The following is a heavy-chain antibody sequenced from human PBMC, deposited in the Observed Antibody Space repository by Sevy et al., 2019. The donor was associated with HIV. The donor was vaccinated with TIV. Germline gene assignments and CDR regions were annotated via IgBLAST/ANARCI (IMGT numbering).Heavy chain of an antibody. V-gene: IGHV3-23*01. CDR3: AKGSAPSRPYYFEY. CDR1: GFTFDRYA. D-gene: IGHD6-6*01. CDR2: ITNSGSDT. J-gene: IGHJ4*02. Sequence: GGSLRLSCAASGFTFDRYAMTWVRQAPGKGLEWVSAITNSGSDTYHAESVKGRLTISRDNSKNTLYLQMNSLTDEDTTVYYCAKGSAPSRPYYFEYWGQVTLVTVSS.